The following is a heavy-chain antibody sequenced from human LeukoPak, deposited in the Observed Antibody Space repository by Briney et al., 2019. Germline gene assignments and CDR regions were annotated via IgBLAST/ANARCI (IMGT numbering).Heavy chain of an antibody. CDR1: GGSFSGYY. J-gene: IGHJ3*02. D-gene: IGHD3-3*01. V-gene: IGHV4-34*01. CDR2: INHSGST. CDR3: ARLSEYYDFWSGSGRGDAFDI. Sequence: SETPSLTCAVYGGSFSGYYWSWIRQPPGKGLEWIGEINHSGSTNYNPSLKSRVTISVDTSKNQFSLKLSSVTAADTAVYYCARLSEYYDFWSGSGRGDAFDIWGQGTMVTVSS.